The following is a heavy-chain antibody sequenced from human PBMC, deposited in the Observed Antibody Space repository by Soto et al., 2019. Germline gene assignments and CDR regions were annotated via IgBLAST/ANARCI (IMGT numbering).Heavy chain of an antibody. V-gene: IGHV3-15*07. CDR2: IKSKSDGGTT. D-gene: IGHD3-22*01. CDR3: STYAYINIIVADFDY. Sequence: TGGSLRLSCAASGFTFSNAWINWVRQAPGKGLEWVGRIKSKSDGGTTDYAAPVKGRFAISRDDSKNLVYMQMNSLKTEDTAVYYCSTYAYINIIVADFDYWGNRNVLTVSS. CDR1: GFTFSNAW. J-gene: IGHJ4*01.